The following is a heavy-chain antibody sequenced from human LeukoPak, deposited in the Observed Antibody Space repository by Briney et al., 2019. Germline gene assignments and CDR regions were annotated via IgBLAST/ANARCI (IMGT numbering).Heavy chain of an antibody. CDR1: GFKFDEYA. Sequence: PGGSLRLSCAASGFKFDEYAMHWVRQGPGKGLEWVSDISWSSESIAYADSVKGRFTISRDNAKTSLYLQMNSLRAEDTAVYYCASEFIVGATFDYWGQGTLVTVSS. CDR2: ISWSSESI. CDR3: ASEFIVGATFDY. D-gene: IGHD1-26*01. J-gene: IGHJ4*02. V-gene: IGHV3-9*01.